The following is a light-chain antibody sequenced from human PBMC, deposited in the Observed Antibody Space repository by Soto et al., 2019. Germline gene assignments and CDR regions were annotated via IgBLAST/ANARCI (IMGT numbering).Light chain of an antibody. CDR1: QTISSW. CDR2: KAS. CDR3: QHYNSYSEA. Sequence: DNEMTQAPSPRSGSVRDRLNIXXRASQTISSWLAWYQQKPGKAPKXLIYKASTLKSGVPSRFSGSGSGTEFTLTISSLQPDDFATYYCQHYNSYSEAFGQGTKVDIK. V-gene: IGKV1-5*03. J-gene: IGKJ1*01.